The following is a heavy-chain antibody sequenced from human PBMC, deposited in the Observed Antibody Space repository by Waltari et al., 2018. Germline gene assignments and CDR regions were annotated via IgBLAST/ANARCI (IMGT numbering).Heavy chain of an antibody. J-gene: IGHJ4*02. Sequence: QLQLQESGPGLVKPSETLSLTCTVSGGSISSSSYYWGWIRQPPGKGLEWIGSIYYSGSTYYNPSLKSRVTISVDTSKNQFSLKLSSVTAADTAVYYCARGLDYYDSSGYSVFDYFDYWGQGTLVTVSS. V-gene: IGHV4-39*01. CDR3: ARGLDYYDSSGYSVFDYFDY. CDR2: IYYSGST. CDR1: GGSISSSSYY. D-gene: IGHD3-22*01.